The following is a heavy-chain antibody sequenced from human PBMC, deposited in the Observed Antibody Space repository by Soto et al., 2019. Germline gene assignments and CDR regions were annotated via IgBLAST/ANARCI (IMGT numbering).Heavy chain of an antibody. J-gene: IGHJ5*02. V-gene: IGHV3-48*02. CDR3: ARDNFGVAVAARWFDP. CDR2: ISSSSSTI. Sequence: EVQLVESGGGLVQPGGSLRLSCAASGFTFSSYSMTWVRQAPGKGLEWVSYISSSSSTIYYADSVKGRFTISRDNAKNSLYLPMNSLSDGDTAVYYCARDNFGVAVAARWFDPWGQGTLVTVSS. CDR1: GFTFSSYS. D-gene: IGHD6-19*01.